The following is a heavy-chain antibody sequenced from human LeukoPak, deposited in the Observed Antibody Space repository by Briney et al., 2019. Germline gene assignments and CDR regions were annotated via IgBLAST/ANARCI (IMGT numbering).Heavy chain of an antibody. V-gene: IGHV1-69*05. D-gene: IGHD3-22*01. J-gene: IGHJ4*02. CDR3: ARSKSGGYYRYCDY. CDR2: IIPIFGTA. CDR1: GGTFSSYA. Sequence: SVKVSCKASGGTFSSYAISWVRQAPGQGLEWMGGIIPIFGTANYAQKFQGRVTITTDESTSTAYMELSSLRSEDTAVYYCARSKSGGYYRYCDYWGQGTLVTVSS.